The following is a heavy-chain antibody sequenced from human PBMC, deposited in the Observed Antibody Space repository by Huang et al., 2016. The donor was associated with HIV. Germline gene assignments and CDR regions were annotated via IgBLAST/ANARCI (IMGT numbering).Heavy chain of an antibody. J-gene: IGHJ6*02. Sequence: EVQLVESGGGLVKPGGSLRLSCVASGLSFRNYAMNWVRKAPGKGLECVSAIGSSSSYIYYADSVKGRCTISRDDAKNSLYLQMNSLRAEDTAVYYCARPQGDKVRGIIRSYYYYYGMDVWGRGTTVTVSS. V-gene: IGHV3-21*06. D-gene: IGHD3-10*01. CDR3: ARPQGDKVRGIIRSYYYYYGMDV. CDR1: GLSFRNYA. CDR2: IGSSSSYI.